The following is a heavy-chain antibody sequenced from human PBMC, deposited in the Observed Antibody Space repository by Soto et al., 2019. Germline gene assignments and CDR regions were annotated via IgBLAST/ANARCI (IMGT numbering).Heavy chain of an antibody. V-gene: IGHV4-39*01. CDR3: RAIVGLRFDY. J-gene: IGHJ4*02. D-gene: IGHD3-22*01. CDR1: GGSVDSSDHY. CDR2: IYYTGNA. Sequence: QLQLQESGPGLVKPSETLSVTCVVSGGSVDSSDHYWGWVRQPPGKGLEWLGSIYYTGNAYYNPPLKSRVKLSVDLPKNLFSLNLTSVTAADTAVYYCRAIVGLRFDYWGQGTLVTVSS.